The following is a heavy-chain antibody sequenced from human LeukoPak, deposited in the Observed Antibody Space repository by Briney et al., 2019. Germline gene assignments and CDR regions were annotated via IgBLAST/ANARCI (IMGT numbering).Heavy chain of an antibody. D-gene: IGHD6-13*01. CDR2: ISAYNGNT. CDR3: ARDQSLVAYSSTWFDY. J-gene: IGHJ4*02. V-gene: IGHV1-18*01. Sequence: ASVKVFCKASGYTFTNYGISWVRQAPGQGLEWMGWISAYNGNTDYAQNLQGRVTMTTDTLTSTAYMELRSLRSDDTAVYYCARDQSLVAYSSTWFDYWGQGTPVTVSS. CDR1: GYTFTNYG.